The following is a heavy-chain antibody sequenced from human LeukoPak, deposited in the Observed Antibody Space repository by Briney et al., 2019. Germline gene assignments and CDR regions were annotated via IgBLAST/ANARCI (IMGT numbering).Heavy chain of an antibody. V-gene: IGHV1-18*01. D-gene: IGHD3-3*01. Sequence: GASVTVSCKASGSTFTSYGISLVREAPGQGLEWMGWISAYNGNTNYAQKLQGRVTMTTDTSTSTAYMELRSLRSDDTAVYSSANDEPSAIIVVVMPTANYMDDWGKGTTITVSS. CDR1: GSTFTSYG. J-gene: IGHJ6*03. CDR3: ANDEPSAIIVVVMPTANYMDD. CDR2: ISAYNGNT.